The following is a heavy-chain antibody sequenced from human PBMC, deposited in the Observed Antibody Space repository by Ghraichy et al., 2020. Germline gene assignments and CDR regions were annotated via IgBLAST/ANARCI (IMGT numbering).Heavy chain of an antibody. Sequence: GGSLRLSCAASGFTFSSYAMSWVRQAPGKGLEWVSAISNSGGNSYYADSVKGRFTISRDNSKNTLYLQMNSLRAEDTAVYYCAKAGGAYYYYMDVWGKGTTVTVSS. V-gene: IGHV3-23*01. CDR1: GFTFSSYA. D-gene: IGHD4-23*01. J-gene: IGHJ6*03. CDR2: ISNSGGNS. CDR3: AKAGGAYYYYMDV.